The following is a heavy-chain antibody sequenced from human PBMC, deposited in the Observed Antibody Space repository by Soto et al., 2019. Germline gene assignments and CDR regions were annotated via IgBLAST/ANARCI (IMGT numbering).Heavy chain of an antibody. V-gene: IGHV1-18*01. D-gene: IGHD4-17*01. CDR2: ISAYNGNT. CDR1: GYTFTSYG. J-gene: IGHJ6*03. Sequence: ASVKVSCKASGYTFTSYGISWVRQAPGQGLEWMGWISAYNGNTNYAQKLQGRVTMTTDTSTSTAYMELRSLRSDDTAVYYCARVGMTTVTTGYYYYYYMGVWGKGTTVTVSS. CDR3: ARVGMTTVTTGYYYYYYMGV.